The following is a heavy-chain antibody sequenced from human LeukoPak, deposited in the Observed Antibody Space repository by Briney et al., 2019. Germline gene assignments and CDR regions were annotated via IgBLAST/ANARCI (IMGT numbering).Heavy chain of an antibody. J-gene: IGHJ4*02. CDR3: ARGITADY. Sequence: TSETLSLTCTVSGGSISSYYWSWIRQPPGKGLEWIGEINHSGSTNYNPSLKSRVTISVDTSKNQFSLKLSSVTAADTAVYYCARGITADYWGQGTLVTVSS. CDR2: INHSGST. V-gene: IGHV4-34*01. CDR1: GGSISSYY.